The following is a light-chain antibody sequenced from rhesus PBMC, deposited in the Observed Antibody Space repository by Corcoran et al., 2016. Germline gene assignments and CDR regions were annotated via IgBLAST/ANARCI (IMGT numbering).Light chain of an antibody. CDR1: QGVSNY. CDR2: RAS. CDR3: QRHDSSPFT. V-gene: IGKV1-69*01. J-gene: IGKJ3*01. Sequence: DIQMTQSPSSLSASVGDRVTITCRASQGVSNYLAWYQQKPGRAPKLLIFRASTLETGVPSRFSGSGSGTDFTLSITSLQPEEFATYYCQRHDSSPFTFGPGTKLDIK.